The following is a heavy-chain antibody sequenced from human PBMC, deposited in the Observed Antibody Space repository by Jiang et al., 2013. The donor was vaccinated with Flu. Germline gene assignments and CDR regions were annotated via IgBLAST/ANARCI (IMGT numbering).Heavy chain of an antibody. Sequence: SGGGLVQPGGSLRLSCAASGFTFSSYSMNWVRQAPGKGLEWVSYISSSSSTIYYADSVKGRFTISRDNAKNSLYLQMNSLRAEDTAVYYCASQIIDPNYYYYGMDVWGQGTTVTVSS. D-gene: IGHD3-10*01. J-gene: IGHJ6*02. V-gene: IGHV3-48*01. CDR1: GFTFSSYS. CDR2: ISSSSSTI. CDR3: ASQIIDPNYYYYGMDV.